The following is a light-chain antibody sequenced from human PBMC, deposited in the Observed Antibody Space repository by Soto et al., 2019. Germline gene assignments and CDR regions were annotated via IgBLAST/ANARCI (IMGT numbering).Light chain of an antibody. V-gene: IGLV2-23*01. Sequence: QSGLTQTASVSGSPGQSITMSCTGSRSDVGGYNLVSWYQQHPGKAPKLLISDDNKRPSGVSDRFSGSKSGNTASLTISGLQAEDEGDYYCSSYAGRITLVFGGGTKVTLL. CDR1: RSDVGGYNL. J-gene: IGLJ2*01. CDR3: SSYAGRITLV. CDR2: DDN.